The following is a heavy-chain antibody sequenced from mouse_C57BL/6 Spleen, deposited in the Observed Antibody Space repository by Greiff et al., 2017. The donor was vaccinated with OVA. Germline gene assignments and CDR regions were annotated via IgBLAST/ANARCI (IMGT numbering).Heavy chain of an antibody. D-gene: IGHD2-3*01. CDR3: ASSRADGYPYYFDD. J-gene: IGHJ2*01. V-gene: IGHV1-7*01. Sequence: VQLQESGAELVKPGASVKLSCKASGYTFTSYWMPWVQQRPGQGLEWIGNINPSCGYTKYPQNFKDKATLTADKSTSTAYMQLSHLTYEDSAVYYGASSRADGYPYYFDDWGQGTTLTVSS. CDR2: INPSCGYT. CDR1: GYTFTSYW.